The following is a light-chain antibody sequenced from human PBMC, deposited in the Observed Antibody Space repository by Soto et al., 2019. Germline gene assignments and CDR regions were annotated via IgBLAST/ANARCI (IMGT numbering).Light chain of an antibody. CDR3: QQYSRYWT. Sequence: DIQMTQSPSTLSAFVGERVTISCRASQSIGYWLAWYQQKPGEAPVLLIERTSSLQSGVPSRFFGSGSGTEFTLTITSLQPDDFGTYYCQQYSRYWTFCPGTKVEI. CDR2: RTS. J-gene: IGKJ1*01. CDR1: QSIGYW. V-gene: IGKV1-5*03.